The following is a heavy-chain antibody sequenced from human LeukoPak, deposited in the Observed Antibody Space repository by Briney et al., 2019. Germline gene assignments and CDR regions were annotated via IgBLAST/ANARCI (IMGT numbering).Heavy chain of an antibody. D-gene: IGHD3-22*01. CDR2: IIPIFGTA. J-gene: IGHJ4*02. Sequence: GASVKVSCKASEYTFTGYYMHWVRQAPGQGLEWMGWIIPIFGTANYAQKFQGRVTITADESTSTAYMELSSLRSEDTAVYYCARRASSGPYYFDYWGQGTLVTVSS. CDR3: ARRASSGPYYFDY. V-gene: IGHV1-69*13. CDR1: EYTFTGYY.